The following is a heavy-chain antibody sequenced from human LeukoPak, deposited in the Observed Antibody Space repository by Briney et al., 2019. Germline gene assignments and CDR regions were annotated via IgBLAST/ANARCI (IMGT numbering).Heavy chain of an antibody. CDR1: GGSISSYY. Sequence: PSETLSLTCTVSGGSISSYYWSWIRQPPGKGLEWIGEIYHSGSTNYNPSLKSRVTISVDKSKNQFSLKLSSVTAADTAVYYCARVDSSGYAPWFDPWGQGTLVTVSS. CDR2: IYHSGST. D-gene: IGHD3-22*01. V-gene: IGHV4-59*12. J-gene: IGHJ5*02. CDR3: ARVDSSGYAPWFDP.